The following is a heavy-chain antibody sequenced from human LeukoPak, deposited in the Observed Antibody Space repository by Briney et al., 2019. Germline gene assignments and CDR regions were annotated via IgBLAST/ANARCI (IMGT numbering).Heavy chain of an antibody. J-gene: IGHJ5*02. Sequence: GGSLRLSCAASGFTFSSYGMHWVRQAPGKGLEWVAVISYDGSNKYYADSVKGRFTSSRDNSKNTLYLQMNSLRAEDTAVYYCAKDKASRRYFDWLSNWFDPWGQGTLVTVSS. CDR3: AKDKASRRYFDWLSNWFDP. CDR1: GFTFSSYG. CDR2: ISYDGSNK. V-gene: IGHV3-30*18. D-gene: IGHD3-9*01.